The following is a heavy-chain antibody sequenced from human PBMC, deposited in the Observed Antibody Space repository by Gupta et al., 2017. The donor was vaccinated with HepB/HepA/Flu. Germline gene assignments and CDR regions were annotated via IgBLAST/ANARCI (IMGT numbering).Heavy chain of an antibody. Sequence: QLQLQASGPELVKPSATLSLTCTASSDPISPGNYCWGWVRRPQGKGLEWIGSVCHRGSTYYNPSLKSRVTVSIDTSKNQFSLKLTSVTAADTAMYFCARKCCYFNWGGSPNWFDPWGQGTLVTVSS. CDR2: VCHRGST. CDR3: ARKCCYFNWGGSPNWFDP. J-gene: IGHJ5*02. D-gene: IGHD3-16*01. V-gene: IGHV4-39*01. CDR1: SDPISPGNYC.